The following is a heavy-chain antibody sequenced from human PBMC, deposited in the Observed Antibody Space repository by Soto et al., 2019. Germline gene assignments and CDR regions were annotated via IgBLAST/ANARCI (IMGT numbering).Heavy chain of an antibody. J-gene: IGHJ6*02. Sequence: ASVKFSCKASGYTFTGYYMHWVRQAPGQGLEWMGWINPNSGGTNYAQKFQGWVTMTRDTSISTAYMELSRLRSDDTAVYYCAREGGYCTNGVCPTWDYYYGMDVWGQGTTVNVSS. D-gene: IGHD2-8*01. CDR1: GYTFTGYY. CDR3: AREGGYCTNGVCPTWDYYYGMDV. CDR2: INPNSGGT. V-gene: IGHV1-2*04.